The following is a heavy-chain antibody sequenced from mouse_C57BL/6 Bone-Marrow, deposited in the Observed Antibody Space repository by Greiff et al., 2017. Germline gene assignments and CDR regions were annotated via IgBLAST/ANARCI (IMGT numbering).Heavy chain of an antibody. V-gene: IGHV2-6-1*01. D-gene: IGHD2-3*01. CDR1: GFSLTSYG. J-gene: IGHJ3*01. Sequence: VKVVESGPGLVAPSQSLSITCTVSGFSLTSYGVHWVRQPPGKGLEWLVVIWSDGSTTYNTALNSRLSSSKDNSKSQVFLKMNRHQTDDTAMYYCARHGGIYDGYPFAYWGQGTLVTVSA. CDR2: IWSDGST. CDR3: ARHGGIYDGYPFAY.